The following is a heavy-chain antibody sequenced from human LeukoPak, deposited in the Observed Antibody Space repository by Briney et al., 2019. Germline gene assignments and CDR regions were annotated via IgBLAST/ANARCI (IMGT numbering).Heavy chain of an antibody. CDR3: AKDREMATHGPVL. Sequence: GGSLRLSCAASGFTFSSNGMHWVRQAPGKGLEWVAVIWYDGSNKYYADSVKGRFTISRDNSKNTLYLQMNSLRAEDTAVYYCAKDREMATHGPVLWGQGTLVTVSS. CDR2: IWYDGSNK. CDR1: GFTFSSNG. V-gene: IGHV3-33*06. D-gene: IGHD5-24*01. J-gene: IGHJ4*02.